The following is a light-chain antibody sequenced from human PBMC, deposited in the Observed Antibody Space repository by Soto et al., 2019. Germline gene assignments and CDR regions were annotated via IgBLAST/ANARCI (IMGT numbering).Light chain of an antibody. CDR3: AACDDSLSVVL. Sequence: QSVLTQPPSASGTPGPRVTISCSGSSSNSGRNYVHRYQQLPGTAPKLVTHSNNQRPSGVPDRVSGSKSGTSAPLSISRLRSEDEGDYYCAACDDSLSVVLFGGGTNLTVL. V-gene: IGLV1-47*02. CDR2: SNN. CDR1: SSNSGRNY. J-gene: IGLJ2*01.